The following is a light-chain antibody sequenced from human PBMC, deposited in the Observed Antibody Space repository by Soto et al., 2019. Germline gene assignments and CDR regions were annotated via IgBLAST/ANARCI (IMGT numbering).Light chain of an antibody. CDR3: CSYAGSYTFGVV. Sequence: QSVLTQPRSVSGSPGQSVTISCTGTNSDVGGYNYVSWYQQHPGKAPKLMIYDVSKRPSGVPDRFSGSKSGNTASLTISGLQAEDEADYYCCSYAGSYTFGVVFGGGTKLTVL. V-gene: IGLV2-11*01. J-gene: IGLJ2*01. CDR1: NSDVGGYNY. CDR2: DVS.